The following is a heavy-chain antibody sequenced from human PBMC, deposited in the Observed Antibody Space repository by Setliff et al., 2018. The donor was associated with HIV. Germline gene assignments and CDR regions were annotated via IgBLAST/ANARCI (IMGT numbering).Heavy chain of an antibody. CDR2: IIPIFGTA. J-gene: IGHJ6*03. V-gene: IGHV1-69*13. Sequence: SVKVSCKASGGIFSSYALSWVRQAPGQGLEWMGGIIPIFGTANYAQKFQGRVTITADASTNTAYMELSSLRSEDTAVYYCATGGYYYYDKSDYYYHIDVWGKGTTVTVSS. D-gene: IGHD3-22*01. CDR1: GGIFSSYA. CDR3: ATGGYYYYDKSDYYYHIDV.